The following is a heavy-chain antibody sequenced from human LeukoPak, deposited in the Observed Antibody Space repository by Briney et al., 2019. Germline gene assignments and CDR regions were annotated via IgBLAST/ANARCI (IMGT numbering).Heavy chain of an antibody. J-gene: IGHJ4*02. CDR1: GFTVSSNY. D-gene: IGHD3-22*01. V-gene: IGHV3-66*01. CDR2: IYSGGST. Sequence: GGSLRLSCAVSGFTVSSNYMSWVRQAPGKGLEWVSVIYSGGSTYYADSVKGRFTIPRDNSKNTLYLQMNSLRAEETAVYYCYSMIVVEIRVINDYWGQGTLVTVSS. CDR3: YSMIVVEIRVINDY.